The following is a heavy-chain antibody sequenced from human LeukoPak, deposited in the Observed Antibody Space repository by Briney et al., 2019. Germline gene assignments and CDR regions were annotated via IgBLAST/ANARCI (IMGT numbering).Heavy chain of an antibody. D-gene: IGHD1-7*01. CDR3: ASQPWKYSGAFDI. Sequence: GGSLRLSCAASGFTFSGSAMHWVRQASGKGLEWVGRIRSKANSYATAYAASVKGRFTISRDDSKNTAYLQMNSLKTEDTAVYYCASQPWKYSGAFDIWGQGTMVTVSS. J-gene: IGHJ3*02. CDR2: IRSKANSYAT. V-gene: IGHV3-73*01. CDR1: GFTFSGSA.